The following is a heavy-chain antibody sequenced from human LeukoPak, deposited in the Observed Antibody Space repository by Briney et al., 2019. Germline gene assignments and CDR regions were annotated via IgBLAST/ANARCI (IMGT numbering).Heavy chain of an antibody. V-gene: IGHV4-34*01. CDR1: GGSFSGYY. D-gene: IGHD2-15*01. CDR2: INHSGST. J-gene: IGHJ6*03. Sequence: SETLSLTCAVYGGSFSGYYWSWIRQPPGKGLGWIGEINHSGSTTYNPSLKSRVTISVDTSKNQFSLKLSSVTAADTAVYYCARGGDCSGGSCYADYYYYYMDVWGKGTTVTVSS. CDR3: ARGGDCSGGSCYADYYYYYMDV.